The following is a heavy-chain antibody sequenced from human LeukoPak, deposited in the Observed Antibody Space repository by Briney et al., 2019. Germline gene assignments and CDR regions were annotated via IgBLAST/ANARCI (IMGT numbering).Heavy chain of an antibody. V-gene: IGHV3-21*01. Sequence: GASLRLSCAASGFSFSSYSMNWVRQAPGKGLEWVSSISSSSSDIYYTDSVKGRFTISRDNAKNSLYLQMNSLRAEDTAVYYCAGDGYYYNGMDVWGQGTTVTVSS. CDR3: AGDGYYYNGMDV. CDR2: ISSSSSDI. CDR1: GFSFSSYS. J-gene: IGHJ6*02.